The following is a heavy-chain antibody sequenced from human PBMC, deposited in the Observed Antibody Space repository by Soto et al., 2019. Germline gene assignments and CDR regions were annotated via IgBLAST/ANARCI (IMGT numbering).Heavy chain of an antibody. CDR2: IYYSGRT. CDR3: ARLCSGGSCHRAPSAY. CDR1: GGSISSSSYY. D-gene: IGHD2-15*01. V-gene: IGHV4-39*01. Sequence: SETLSRTCTVSGGSISSSSYYCGWIRQPPGKGLEWIGSIYYSGRTYYNPSLKSRVTISVDTSKNQFSLKLSSVTAADTAVYYCARLCSGGSCHRAPSAYWGQGTLVTVSS. J-gene: IGHJ1*01.